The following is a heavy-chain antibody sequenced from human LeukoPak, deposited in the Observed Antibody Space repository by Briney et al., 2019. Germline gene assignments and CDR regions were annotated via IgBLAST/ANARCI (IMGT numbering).Heavy chain of an antibody. Sequence: ASVKVSCKASGYTFTSYYMHWVRQAPGQGLEWMGIINPSGGSTSYAQKFQGRVTMTRDTSISTAYMELSRLKSDDTAVYYCASVTYYDSSGYYLGDYWGQGTLVTVSS. V-gene: IGHV1-46*01. CDR3: ASVTYYDSSGYYLGDY. D-gene: IGHD3-22*01. CDR2: INPSGGST. CDR1: GYTFTSYY. J-gene: IGHJ4*02.